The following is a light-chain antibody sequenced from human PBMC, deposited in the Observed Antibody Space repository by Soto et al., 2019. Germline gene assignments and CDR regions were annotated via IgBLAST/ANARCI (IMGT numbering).Light chain of an antibody. J-gene: IGLJ2*01. Sequence: QSALTQPASVSESPGQSVTISCSGTSSDVGASDFVSWYQQHPAKAPQLIIYEISNRPSGVSSRFSGSKSGNTASLTICGLQAEDEADYYCGSYTTSDTLVFGGGTKLTVL. V-gene: IGLV2-14*01. CDR2: EIS. CDR1: SSDVGASDF. CDR3: GSYTTSDTLV.